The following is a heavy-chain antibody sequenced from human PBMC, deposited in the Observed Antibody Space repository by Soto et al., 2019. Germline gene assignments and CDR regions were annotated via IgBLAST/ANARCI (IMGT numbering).Heavy chain of an antibody. D-gene: IGHD2-15*01. J-gene: IGHJ6*02. CDR2: ISYDGSNK. CDR3: ARYGGDIGVVVAGFYYYGMDV. CDR1: GFTFSSYA. Sequence: PGGSLRLSCAASGFTFSSYAMHWVRQAPGKGLEWVAVISYDGSNKYYADSVKGRFTISRDNSKNTLYLQMNSLRAEDTAVYYCARYGGDIGVVVAGFYYYGMDVWGQGTTVTVSS. V-gene: IGHV3-30-3*01.